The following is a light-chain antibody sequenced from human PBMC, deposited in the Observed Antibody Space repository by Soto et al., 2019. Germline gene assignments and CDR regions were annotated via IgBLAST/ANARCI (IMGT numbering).Light chain of an antibody. Sequence: DILMTQSPSSLSASVGDRVTIACQSSHDVSRNLNWFQQKPGEDPKLLIYDASNLERGVPSRFSASGSGTDFTFTISSLQPEDVETYYCQQYNSMLSFGGGTEIELK. CDR1: HDVSRN. V-gene: IGKV1-33*01. CDR2: DAS. CDR3: QQYNSMLS. J-gene: IGKJ4*01.